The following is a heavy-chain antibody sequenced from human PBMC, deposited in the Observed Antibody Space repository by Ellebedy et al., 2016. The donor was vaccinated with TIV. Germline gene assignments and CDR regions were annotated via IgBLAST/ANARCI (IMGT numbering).Heavy chain of an antibody. CDR2: INPNSGGT. CDR3: ARDRTEGASTVGY. CDR1: GYTFSDHY. D-gene: IGHD3/OR15-3a*01. V-gene: IGHV1-2*02. J-gene: IGHJ4*02. Sequence: ASVKVSXXASGYTFSDHYIHWVRQAPGQGLEWMGWINPNSGGTDFAQKFQGRVTMTRDTSISTAYMELSRLYSDDTAVYYRARDRTEGASTVGYWGQGTLVTVSS.